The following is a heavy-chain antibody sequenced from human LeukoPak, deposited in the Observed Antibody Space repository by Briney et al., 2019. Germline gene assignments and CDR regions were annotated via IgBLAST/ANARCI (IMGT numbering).Heavy chain of an antibody. V-gene: IGHV4-59*01. CDR2: IYYSGST. CDR1: GGSINSYY. Sequence: SETLSLTCTVSGGSINSYYRSWIRQPPGKGLEWIGYIYYSGSTNYNPSLKSRVTISVDTSKNQFSLKLSSVTAADTAVYYCARGTTYYDFWSGYWPGYYYYGMDVWGQGTTVTVSS. CDR3: ARGTTYYDFWSGYWPGYYYYGMDV. D-gene: IGHD3-3*01. J-gene: IGHJ6*02.